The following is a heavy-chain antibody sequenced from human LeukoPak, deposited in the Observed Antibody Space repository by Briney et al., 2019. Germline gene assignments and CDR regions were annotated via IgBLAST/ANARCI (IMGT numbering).Heavy chain of an antibody. D-gene: IGHD2-2*01. CDR1: GFTFSSYG. V-gene: IGHV3-30*18. Sequence: PGGSLRLSCAASGFTFSSYGMHWVRQAPGKGLEWVAVISYDGSNKYYADSVKGRFTISRDNSKNTLYLQMNSLRAEDTAVYYCAKDLSGTSCLDYWGQGTLVTVSS. J-gene: IGHJ4*02. CDR3: AKDLSGTSCLDY. CDR2: ISYDGSNK.